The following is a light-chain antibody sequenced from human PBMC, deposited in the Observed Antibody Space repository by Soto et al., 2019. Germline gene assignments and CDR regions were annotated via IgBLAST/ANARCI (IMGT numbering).Light chain of an antibody. J-gene: IGLJ1*01. CDR1: SSDVGDYNY. Sequence: QSALTQPASVSGSPGQSITISCTGTSSDVGDYNYVSWYQQHPGKAPKFMIYDVSIRPSGVSNRFSGSKSGNTASLTISGLQAEDEADYYCSSYTSSSRYVFGTGTQLTVL. V-gene: IGLV2-14*01. CDR3: SSYTSSSRYV. CDR2: DVS.